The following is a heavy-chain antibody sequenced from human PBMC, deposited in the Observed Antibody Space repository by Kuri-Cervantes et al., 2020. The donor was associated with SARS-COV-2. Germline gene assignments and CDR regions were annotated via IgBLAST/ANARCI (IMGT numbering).Heavy chain of an antibody. D-gene: IGHD6-13*01. CDR1: GGSFSGYY. CDR2: INHSGST. Sequence: GSLRLSCAVYGGSFSGYYWNWIRQPPGKGLEWIGEINHSGSTNYNPSLKSRVTISVDTSKNQFSLKLSSVTAADTAVYYCARGRGSSWRLNAFDIWGQGTMVTVSS. CDR3: ARGRGSSWRLNAFDI. V-gene: IGHV4-34*01. J-gene: IGHJ3*02.